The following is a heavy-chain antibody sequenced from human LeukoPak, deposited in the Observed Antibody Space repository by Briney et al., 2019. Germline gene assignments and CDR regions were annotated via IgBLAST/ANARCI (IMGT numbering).Heavy chain of an antibody. Sequence: GGSLRLSCAASGFTFSSYSMNWVRQAPGKGLEWVSSISSSSSYIYHADSVKGRFTISRDNAKNSLYLQMNSLRAEDTAVYYCARGGGEYSSSSGVYWGQGTLVTVSS. CDR2: ISSSSSYI. D-gene: IGHD6-6*01. CDR1: GFTFSSYS. CDR3: ARGGGEYSSSSGVY. J-gene: IGHJ4*02. V-gene: IGHV3-21*01.